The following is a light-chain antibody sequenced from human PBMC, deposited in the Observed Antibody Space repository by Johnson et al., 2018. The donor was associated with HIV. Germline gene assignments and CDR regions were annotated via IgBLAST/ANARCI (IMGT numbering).Light chain of an antibody. CDR1: SSNIGNNY. CDR3: GTWDSSLSAYV. V-gene: IGLV1-51*02. CDR2: ENN. Sequence: QSVLTQPPSVSAAPGQKVTISCSGSSSNIGNNYVSWYQQLPGTAPKILIYENNKRPSGIPDRFSGSKSGTSATLGITGLQTGDEADYYCGTWDSSLSAYVIGTGTKDTVL. J-gene: IGLJ1*01.